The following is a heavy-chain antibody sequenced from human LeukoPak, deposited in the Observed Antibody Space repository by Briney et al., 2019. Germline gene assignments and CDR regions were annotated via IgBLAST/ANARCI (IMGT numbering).Heavy chain of an antibody. Sequence: ASVKLSCKASGYTFTGYYMHWVRQAPGQGLEWMGWINPNSGDTNYAHKFQGRVTMTRDTSISTAYMEVSRLRSDDTAVYYCARALTTVTTWMYLWGRGTLVTVSS. V-gene: IGHV1-2*02. D-gene: IGHD4-17*01. CDR3: ARALTTVTTWMYL. J-gene: IGHJ2*01. CDR1: GYTFTGYY. CDR2: INPNSGDT.